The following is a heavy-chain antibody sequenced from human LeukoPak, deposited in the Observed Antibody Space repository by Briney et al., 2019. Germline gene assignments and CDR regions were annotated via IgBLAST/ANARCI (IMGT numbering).Heavy chain of an antibody. Sequence: SETLSLTCAVYGGSFSGYYWSWIRQPPGKGLEWIGEINQSGSTNYNPSLKSRVTISVDTSKNQFSLKLSSVTAADTAVYYCARLPMVRGVNHFDYWGQGTLVTVSS. J-gene: IGHJ4*02. D-gene: IGHD3-10*01. CDR3: ARLPMVRGVNHFDY. CDR1: GGSFSGYY. CDR2: INQSGST. V-gene: IGHV4-34*01.